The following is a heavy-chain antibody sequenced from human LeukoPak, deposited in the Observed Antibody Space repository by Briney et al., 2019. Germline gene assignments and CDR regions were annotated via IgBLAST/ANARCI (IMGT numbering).Heavy chain of an antibody. D-gene: IGHD2-15*01. Sequence: GASVKVSCKASGYTFTSYGISWVRQAPGQGLEWMGYVNPNSGGTDYAQKFQGRVTMTRDTSITTAYMELTALTSDDTAIYFCARQVVRMTNNWFDPWGQGTLVTVSS. CDR1: GYTFTSYG. V-gene: IGHV1-2*02. CDR2: VNPNSGGT. J-gene: IGHJ5*02. CDR3: ARQVVRMTNNWFDP.